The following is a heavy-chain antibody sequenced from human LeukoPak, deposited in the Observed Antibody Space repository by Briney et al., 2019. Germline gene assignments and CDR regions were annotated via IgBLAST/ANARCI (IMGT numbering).Heavy chain of an antibody. V-gene: IGHV3-23*01. CDR1: GFTFSSYA. CDR3: AKVCSSGYSYYFDY. Sequence: GGSLRLSCAASGFTFSSYAMSWVRQAPGKGLEWVSAISGSGGSTYYADSVKGRFTISRDNSKNTLYLQTNSLRAEDTAVYYCAKVCSSGYSYYFDYWGRGTLVTVSS. D-gene: IGHD3-22*01. J-gene: IGHJ4*02. CDR2: ISGSGGST.